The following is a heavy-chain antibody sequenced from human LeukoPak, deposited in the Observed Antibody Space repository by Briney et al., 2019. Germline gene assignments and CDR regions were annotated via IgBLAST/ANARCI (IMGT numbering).Heavy chain of an antibody. D-gene: IGHD3-3*01. V-gene: IGHV3-23*01. CDR3: AKDRRRFWSGYLDY. J-gene: IGHJ4*02. CDR1: GFSLSSYA. CDR2: ISDSGSST. Sequence: GGSLRLSCAASGFSLSSYAMSWVRQAPGKGPEWVSGISDSGSSTYYADSVKGRFTISRDNSKNTLYLQMNSLTAEDTAVYYCAKDRRRFWSGYLDYWGQGALVTVPS.